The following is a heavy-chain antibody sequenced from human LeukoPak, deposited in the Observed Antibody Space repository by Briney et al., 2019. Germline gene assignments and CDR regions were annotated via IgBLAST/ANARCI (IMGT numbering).Heavy chain of an antibody. V-gene: IGHV4-61*02. D-gene: IGHD4-17*01. CDR1: GGSISSGSYY. J-gene: IGHJ3*02. CDR2: IYTSGST. Sequence: SETLSLTCTVSGGSISSGSYYWSWIRQPAGKGLEWIGRIYTSGSTNYNPSLKSRVTISVDTSKNQFSLKLSSVTAADTAVYYCARCGRIYYGDSVGAFDIWGQGTMVTVSS. CDR3: ARCGRIYYGDSVGAFDI.